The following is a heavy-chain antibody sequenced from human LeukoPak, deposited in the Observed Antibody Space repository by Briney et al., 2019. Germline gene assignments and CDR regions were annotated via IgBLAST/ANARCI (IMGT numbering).Heavy chain of an antibody. D-gene: IGHD1-26*01. Sequence: GGSLQISCEGAGYSFTSYWIGWVRQMPGKGLEWMGIIYPGDSDTRYSPSFQGQVTISADKSISTAYLQWSSLKASDTAMYYCASGSSYYFDYWGQGTLVTVSS. CDR3: ASGSSYYFDY. J-gene: IGHJ4*02. CDR1: GYSFTSYW. V-gene: IGHV5-51*01. CDR2: IYPGDSDT.